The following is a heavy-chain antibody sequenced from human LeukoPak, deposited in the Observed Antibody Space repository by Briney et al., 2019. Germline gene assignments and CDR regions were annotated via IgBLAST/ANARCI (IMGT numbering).Heavy chain of an antibody. CDR2: ISYDGSNK. J-gene: IGHJ4*02. D-gene: IGHD6-13*01. CDR1: GFTFSSYG. CDR3: AKEKQQLVPNYFDY. V-gene: IGHV3-30*18. Sequence: GGSLRLSCAASGFTFSSYGMHWVRQAPDKGLEWVAVISYDGSNKYYADSVKGRFTISRDNSKNTLYLQMNSLRAEDTAVYYCAKEKQQLVPNYFDYWGQGTLVTVSS.